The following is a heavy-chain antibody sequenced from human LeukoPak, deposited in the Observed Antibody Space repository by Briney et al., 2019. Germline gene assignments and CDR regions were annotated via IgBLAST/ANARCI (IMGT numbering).Heavy chain of an antibody. D-gene: IGHD3-3*01. CDR2: INPNSGGT. Sequence: ASVKVSCKASGYTFTGYYMHWVRQAPGQGLEWMGWINPNSGGTKYAQKFQGRVTMTMDTSISTAYMELSRLRSDDTAVYYCATSYYDFWSGYYGDYYYMDVWGKGTTVTVSS. CDR1: GYTFTGYY. J-gene: IGHJ6*03. V-gene: IGHV1-2*02. CDR3: ATSYYDFWSGYYGDYYYMDV.